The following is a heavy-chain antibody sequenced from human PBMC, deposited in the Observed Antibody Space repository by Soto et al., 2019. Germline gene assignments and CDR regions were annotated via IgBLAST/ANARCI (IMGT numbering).Heavy chain of an antibody. V-gene: IGHV3-15*01. CDR1: GFTFSNAW. CDR3: TTVDIVVVPAAEPYNWFDP. CDR2: IKSKTDGGTT. J-gene: IGHJ5*02. Sequence: VGSLRLSCAASGFTFSNAWMSWVRQAPGKGLEWVGRIKSKTDGGTTDYAAPVKGKFTISRDDSKNTLYLQMNSLKTEDTAVYYCTTVDIVVVPAAEPYNWFDPWGQGTLVTVSS. D-gene: IGHD2-2*03.